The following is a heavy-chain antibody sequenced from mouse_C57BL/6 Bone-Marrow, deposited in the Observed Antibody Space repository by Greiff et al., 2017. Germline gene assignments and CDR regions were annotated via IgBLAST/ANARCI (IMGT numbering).Heavy chain of an antibody. V-gene: IGHV5-9*01. CDR1: GFTFSSYT. CDR3: SRQVTTVLATKYFDD. J-gene: IGHJ1*03. D-gene: IGHD1-1*01. Sequence: EVHLVESGGGLVKPGGSLKLSCAASGFTFSSYTMSWVRQTPEKRLQWVAAISGGGGNTYYPASVQGRFPISRDNDEKILYLQVSRLRSEDTALYYWSRQVTTVLATKYFDDWGTGTTVTVSS. CDR2: ISGGGGNT.